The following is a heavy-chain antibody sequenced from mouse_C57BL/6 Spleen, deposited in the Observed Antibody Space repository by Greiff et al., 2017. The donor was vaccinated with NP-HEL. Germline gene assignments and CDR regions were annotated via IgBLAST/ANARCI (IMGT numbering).Heavy chain of an antibody. V-gene: IGHV1-26*01. J-gene: IGHJ4*01. Sequence: EVQLQQSGPELVKPGASVKISCKASGYTFTDYYMNWVKQSHGKSLEWIGDINPNNGGTSYNQKFKGKATLTVDKSSSTAYMELRSLTSEDSAVYYCARKGITTVVATDYAMDYWGQGTSVTVSS. CDR1: GYTFTDYY. CDR3: ARKGITTVVATDYAMDY. D-gene: IGHD1-1*01. CDR2: INPNNGGT.